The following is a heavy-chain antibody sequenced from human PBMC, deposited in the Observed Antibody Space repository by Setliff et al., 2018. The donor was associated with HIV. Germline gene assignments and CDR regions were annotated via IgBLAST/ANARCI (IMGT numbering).Heavy chain of an antibody. Sequence: LSLTCTVSGGFISSYYWSWIRQPAGKRLEFIGRISAAGTINYNPSLRSRVTLSVDTSENQFSLTVNSVTAADTAMYFCARDEGRATGSWWDQSASWYLDYWGHGILVTVS. CDR3: ARDEGRATGSWWDQSASWYLDY. V-gene: IGHV4-4*07. J-gene: IGHJ4*01. CDR2: ISAAGTI. CDR1: GGFISSYY. D-gene: IGHD6-13*01.